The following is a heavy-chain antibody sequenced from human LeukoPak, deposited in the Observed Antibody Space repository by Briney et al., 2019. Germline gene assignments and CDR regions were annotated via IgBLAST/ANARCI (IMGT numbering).Heavy chain of an antibody. V-gene: IGHV3-66*01. Sequence: GGSLRLSCAASGFTVSSNYMSWVRQAPGKGLEWVSVIYSGGSTYYADSVKGRFTISRDNSKNTLYLQMNSLRAEDTAVYYCARSLAEPPPDGGDYWGQGTLVTVSS. J-gene: IGHJ4*02. D-gene: IGHD1-14*01. CDR1: GFTVSSNY. CDR3: ARSLAEPPPDGGDY. CDR2: IYSGGST.